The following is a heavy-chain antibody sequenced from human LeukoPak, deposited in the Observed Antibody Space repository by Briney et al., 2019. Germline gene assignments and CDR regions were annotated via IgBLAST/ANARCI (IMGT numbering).Heavy chain of an antibody. J-gene: IGHJ4*02. D-gene: IGHD1-26*01. Sequence: EASVKVSCKASGYTFTSYGITWVRQAPGQGLEWMGWISAYNGNTYYAQKLQGRVTMTTDTSTSTAYMELRSLRSDDTAVYYCAREWGSYSTSAGNFDYWGQGNLVTVSS. V-gene: IGHV1-18*01. CDR3: AREWGSYSTSAGNFDY. CDR1: GYTFTSYG. CDR2: ISAYNGNT.